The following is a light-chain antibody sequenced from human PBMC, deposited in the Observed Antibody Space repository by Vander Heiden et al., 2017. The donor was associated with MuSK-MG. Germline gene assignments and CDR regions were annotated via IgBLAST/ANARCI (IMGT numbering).Light chain of an antibody. CDR1: SSDVGGYNF. CDR2: DVS. V-gene: IGLV2-14*03. CDR3: NSYTSSSTYV. J-gene: IGLJ1*01. Sequence: QSALTKPASVSGSPGQSTTISCTGTSSDVGGYNFVSWYQQHPGKAPKLMIYDVSNRLSVVSNRFSGSKSGNTASLTISGLQAEDEADYYCNSYTSSSTYVFGTGTKVTVL.